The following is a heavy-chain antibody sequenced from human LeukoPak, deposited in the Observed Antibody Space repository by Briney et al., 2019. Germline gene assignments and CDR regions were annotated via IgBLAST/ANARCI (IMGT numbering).Heavy chain of an antibody. D-gene: IGHD5-24*01. CDR2: IYYSGST. J-gene: IGHJ4*02. CDR1: GGSISSSSYY. Sequence: SETLSLTCTVSGGSISSSSYYWGWIRQPPGKGLEWIGSIYYSGSTYYNPSLKSRVTISVDTSKNQFSLKLSSVTAADTAVYYCARDGEMATYWGQGTLVTVSS. V-gene: IGHV4-39*02. CDR3: ARDGEMATY.